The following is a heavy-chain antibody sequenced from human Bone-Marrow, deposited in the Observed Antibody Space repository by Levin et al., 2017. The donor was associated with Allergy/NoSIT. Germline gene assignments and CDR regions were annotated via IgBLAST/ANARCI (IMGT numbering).Heavy chain of an antibody. CDR1: GFTFSSYA. V-gene: IGHV3-23*01. CDR3: AKVRCGSNCFYSMDV. D-gene: IGHD2-21*01. Sequence: GSLRLSCAASGFTFSSYAMSWVRQAPGKGLEWVSGVSGSGTNTYYADSVKGRLTISRDNSKNTLYLQMDSLRAEDTAVYYCAKVRCGSNCFYSMDVWGKGTTVTVSS. CDR2: VSGSGTNT. J-gene: IGHJ6*03.